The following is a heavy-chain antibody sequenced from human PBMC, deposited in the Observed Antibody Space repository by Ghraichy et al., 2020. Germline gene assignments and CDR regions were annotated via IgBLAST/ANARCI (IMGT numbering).Heavy chain of an antibody. CDR3: ARALGYSSGWYSSYYYYGMDV. CDR2: TYYRSKWYN. Sequence: SQTLSLTCAISGDSVSSNSAAWNWIRQSPSRGLEWLGSTYYRSKWYNDYAVSVKSRITINPDTSKNQFSLQLNSVTPEDTAVYYCARALGYSSGWYSSYYYYGMDVWGQGTTVTVSS. CDR1: GDSVSSNSAA. D-gene: IGHD6-19*01. V-gene: IGHV6-1*01. J-gene: IGHJ6*02.